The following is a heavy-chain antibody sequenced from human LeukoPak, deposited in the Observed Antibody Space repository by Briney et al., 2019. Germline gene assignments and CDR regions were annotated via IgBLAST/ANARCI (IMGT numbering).Heavy chain of an antibody. V-gene: IGHV3-48*01. CDR3: ARGEWELPD. CDR2: ISSSSTI. D-gene: IGHD1-26*01. CDR1: GFTFSSYS. Sequence: GGSLRLSCAASGFTFSSYSMNWVRQAPGKGLEWVSYISSSSTIYYADSVKGRFTISRDNAKNSLYLQMNSLRAEDTAVYYCARGEWELPDWGQGTLVTVSS. J-gene: IGHJ4*02.